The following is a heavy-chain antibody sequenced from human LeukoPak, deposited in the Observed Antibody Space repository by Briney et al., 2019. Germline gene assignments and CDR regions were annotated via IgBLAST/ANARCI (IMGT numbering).Heavy chain of an antibody. Sequence: QPGGPLRLSCAASAFTFTNYDFHWVRQAPGKGLEWVAVMSYDGSTKYLADSVKGRFTISRDNSQNTVYLQMNSLTAEDTAVYYCTRVRVPSRILLPYFDYWGQGTLVTVSS. CDR2: MSYDGSTK. J-gene: IGHJ4*02. CDR1: AFTFTNYD. CDR3: TRVRVPSRILLPYFDY. D-gene: IGHD2-15*01. V-gene: IGHV3-30*06.